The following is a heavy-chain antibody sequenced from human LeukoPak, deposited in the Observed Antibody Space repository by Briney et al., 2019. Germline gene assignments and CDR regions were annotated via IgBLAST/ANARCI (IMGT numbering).Heavy chain of an antibody. CDR3: ARDSDVAPNY. CDR2: IYHTGST. Sequence: PSETLSLTCTVSGYSISSGYYWGWIRQPPGKGLEWIGTIYHTGSTYYNPSLKSRVTISADTSKNQFSLKLTSVTAADTAVYYCARDSDVAPNYWGQGTLVTVSS. CDR1: GYSISSGYY. V-gene: IGHV4-38-2*02. J-gene: IGHJ4*02. D-gene: IGHD3-10*01.